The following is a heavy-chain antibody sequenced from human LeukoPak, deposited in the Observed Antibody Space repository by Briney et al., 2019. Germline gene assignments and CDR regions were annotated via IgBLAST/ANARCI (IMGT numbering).Heavy chain of an antibody. CDR1: GLTLSNVW. D-gene: IGHD2-15*01. Sequence: KAGGSLRLSCAVSGLTLSNVWMNWVRQAPGKGLEWVGRIRSQTAGGTTDFAAPAKGRFSISRDDSKNSLYLQMNSLTSEDTAVYYCAHGSAQYYEYWGQGTLVTVSS. CDR2: IRSQTAGGTT. J-gene: IGHJ1*01. V-gene: IGHV3-15*07. CDR3: AHGSAQYYEY.